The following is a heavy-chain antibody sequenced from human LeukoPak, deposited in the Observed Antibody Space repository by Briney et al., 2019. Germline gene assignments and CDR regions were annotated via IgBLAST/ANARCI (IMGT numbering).Heavy chain of an antibody. Sequence: SGGSLRLSCAASGFTFDDYAMHWVRHAPGKGLEWVSLISGDGGSTYYADSVKGRFTISRDNSKNSLYRQMNSLRTEDTALYYCARQTYSSGWQTAFDYWGQGTLVTVSS. J-gene: IGHJ4*02. CDR1: GFTFDDYA. CDR3: ARQTYSSGWQTAFDY. D-gene: IGHD6-19*01. CDR2: ISGDGGST. V-gene: IGHV3-43*02.